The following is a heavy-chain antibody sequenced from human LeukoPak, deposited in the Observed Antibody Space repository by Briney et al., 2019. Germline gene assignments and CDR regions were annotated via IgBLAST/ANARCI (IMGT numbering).Heavy chain of an antibody. CDR2: VDPEDGET. D-gene: IGHD6-13*01. V-gene: IGHV1-69-2*01. Sequence: ASVKVSCKVSGYTFTDYYMHWVQQAPGKGLEWMGLVDPEDGETIYAEKFQGRVTITADTSTYTAYMELSSLRSEDTAVYYCATGGKSIAAAWDYWGQGTLVTVSS. J-gene: IGHJ4*02. CDR3: ATGGKSIAAAWDY. CDR1: GYTFTDYY.